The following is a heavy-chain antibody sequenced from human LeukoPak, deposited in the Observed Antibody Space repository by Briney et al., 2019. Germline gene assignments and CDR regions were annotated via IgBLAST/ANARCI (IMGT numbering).Heavy chain of an antibody. CDR3: ARDSGYDYAAFNY. D-gene: IGHD5-12*01. V-gene: IGHV3-21*01. CDR2: ISSSSSYI. J-gene: IGHJ4*02. CDR1: GFTFSSYS. Sequence: PGGSLRLSCAASGFTFSSYSMNWVRQAPGKGLEWVSSISSSSSYIYYAHSVKGRFTISRDNAKNSLYLQMNSLRAEDTAVYYCARDSGYDYAAFNYWGQGTLVTVSS.